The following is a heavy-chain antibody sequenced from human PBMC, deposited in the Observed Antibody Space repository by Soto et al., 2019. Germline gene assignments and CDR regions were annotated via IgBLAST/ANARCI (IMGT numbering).Heavy chain of an antibody. D-gene: IGHD4-17*01. CDR3: ARDDTTGLLDF. CDR1: TDAMRTYC. Sequence: SETLSLTCSFSTDAMRTYCWTCIRQSPRKGLEWIGHVYHTGRTKYNPSLESRVTISLDMSKKQFSLQLTSVTAADTAVYYCARDDTTGLLDFWGQGTLVTVSS. V-gene: IGHV4-59*01. CDR2: VYHTGRT. J-gene: IGHJ4*02.